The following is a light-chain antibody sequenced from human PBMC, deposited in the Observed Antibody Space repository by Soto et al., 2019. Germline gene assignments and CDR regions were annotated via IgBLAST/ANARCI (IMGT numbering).Light chain of an antibody. CDR3: QQYDGYSPQT. CDR2: DSS. CDR1: QSVRNW. J-gene: IGKJ1*01. Sequence: IQLTQSPSSLSASVGDSVTITCRASQSVRNWLAWYQQKPGRAPQLLIYDSSTLEPGVPSRFRGSGSGTEFTLTINGLQPDDFATYYCQQYDGYSPQTFGQGTKVDIK. V-gene: IGKV1-5*01.